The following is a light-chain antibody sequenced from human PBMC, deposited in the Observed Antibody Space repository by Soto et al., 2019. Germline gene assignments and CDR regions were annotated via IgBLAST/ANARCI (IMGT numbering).Light chain of an antibody. CDR2: GNS. CDR3: QSYDSSLRGV. J-gene: IGLJ1*01. Sequence: QSVLTQPPSVSGAPGQRVTISCTGSSSNIGAGYDVHWYQQLPGTAPKLLIYGNSNRPSGVPDRFSGSKSGTSASLAITGLQAEDEADYYCQSYDSSLRGVFGTGTK. V-gene: IGLV1-40*01. CDR1: SSNIGAGYD.